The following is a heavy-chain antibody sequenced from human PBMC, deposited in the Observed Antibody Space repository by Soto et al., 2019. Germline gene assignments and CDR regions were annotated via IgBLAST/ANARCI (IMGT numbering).Heavy chain of an antibody. V-gene: IGHV1-3*04. J-gene: IGHJ5*02. Sequence: ASVKVSCKASGYTFTSYTIHWVRQAPGQRLEWMGWINTGNGDTKYSQRFQGRVTITRDTSASTAYMELSSLKSEDTAVYYCARADWSSTSCSLGFDPWGQGTLVTVSS. CDR3: ARADWSSTSCSLGFDP. CDR2: INTGNGDT. CDR1: GYTFTSYT. D-gene: IGHD2-2*01.